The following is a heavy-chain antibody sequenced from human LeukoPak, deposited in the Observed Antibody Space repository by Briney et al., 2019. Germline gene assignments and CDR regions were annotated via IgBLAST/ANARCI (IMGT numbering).Heavy chain of an antibody. J-gene: IGHJ4*02. CDR3: ARGGYGAHMG. D-gene: IGHD4-17*01. CDR2: VSGDGSTT. Sequence: GGTLRLSCAASGFTFSSYGLNWVRQAPGKGLVWVSRVSGDGSTTSYADSVKGRFTISRDNAKNTLSLQMNSLRAEDTAVYYCARGGYGAHMGWGQGTLVTVSS. CDR1: GFTFSSYG. V-gene: IGHV3-74*01.